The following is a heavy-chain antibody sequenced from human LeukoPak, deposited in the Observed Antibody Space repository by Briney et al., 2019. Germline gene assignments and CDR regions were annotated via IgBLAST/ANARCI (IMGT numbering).Heavy chain of an antibody. V-gene: IGHV1-69*04. CDR2: IIPILGIA. CDR1: GGTFSIYA. Sequence: GASVTVSFTASGGTFSIYAISWVRQAPGQGLEWMGRIIPILGIANYPQKFQGRVTITADKSTSTAYMELSSLRSEDTAVYYCARATDPITMVRGAFSYWGQGTLVTVSS. J-gene: IGHJ4*02. D-gene: IGHD3-10*01. CDR3: ARATDPITMVRGAFSY.